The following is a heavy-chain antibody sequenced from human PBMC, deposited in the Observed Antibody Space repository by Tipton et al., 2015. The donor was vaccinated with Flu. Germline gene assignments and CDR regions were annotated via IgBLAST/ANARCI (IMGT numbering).Heavy chain of an antibody. CDR3: AGADSSGYELRAFDI. J-gene: IGHJ3*02. V-gene: IGHV4-59*01. D-gene: IGHD3-22*01. Sequence: TLSLTCTVSGGSIRGYYWSWIRQPPGKGLEWIGYMYHSGSTNQNPSLRSRVTISVDTPKNRFSLKLSSVTAADTAIYYCAGADSSGYELRAFDIWGQGTMVTVSS. CDR1: GGSIRGYY. CDR2: MYHSGST.